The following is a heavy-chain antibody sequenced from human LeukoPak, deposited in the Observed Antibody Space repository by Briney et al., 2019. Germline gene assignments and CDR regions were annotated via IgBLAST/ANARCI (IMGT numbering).Heavy chain of an antibody. J-gene: IGHJ6*03. CDR1: GYTFTSYD. CDR3: ARGRKVRGVINLIPYYYYYMDV. CDR2: MNPNSGNT. D-gene: IGHD3-10*01. V-gene: IGHV1-8*01. Sequence: GASVKVSCKASGYTFTSYDINWVRQATGQGLEWMGWMNPNSGNTGYAQKFQGRVTMTRNTSISTAYMELSSLRSEDTAVYYCARGRKVRGVINLIPYYYYYMDVWGKGTTVTISS.